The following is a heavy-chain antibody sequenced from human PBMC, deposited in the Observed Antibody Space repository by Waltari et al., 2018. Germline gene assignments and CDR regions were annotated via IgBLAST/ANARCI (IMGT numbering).Heavy chain of an antibody. D-gene: IGHD3-22*01. CDR1: GGTFSSYT. CDR3: ARLAYDSSGSFRGTMDY. Sequence: QVQLVQSGAEVKKPGSSVKVSCKASGGTFSSYTITWVRQAPGQGLEWMGRIIPILGIANYAQKFQGRVTITADKSTSTAYMELSSLRSEDTAVYYCARLAYDSSGSFRGTMDYWGQGTLVTVSS. J-gene: IGHJ4*02. CDR2: IIPILGIA. V-gene: IGHV1-69*02.